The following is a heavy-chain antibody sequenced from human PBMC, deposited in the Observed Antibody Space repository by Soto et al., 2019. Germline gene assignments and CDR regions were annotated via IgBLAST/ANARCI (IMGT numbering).Heavy chain of an antibody. CDR1: GFSFSNAW. CDR3: TTDKNGYTPRDPDY. CDR2: IKSNTDGGTT. V-gene: IGHV3-15*07. J-gene: IGHJ4*02. Sequence: XXSLRLDFAASGFSFSNAWLHWVPQAPGKGLEWVGRIKSNTDGGTTDYAEAVRGRFTISRDDSKNTLYLQMNSLGIEDTAVYYCTTDKNGYTPRDPDYWGQGALVTVSS. D-gene: IGHD5-12*01.